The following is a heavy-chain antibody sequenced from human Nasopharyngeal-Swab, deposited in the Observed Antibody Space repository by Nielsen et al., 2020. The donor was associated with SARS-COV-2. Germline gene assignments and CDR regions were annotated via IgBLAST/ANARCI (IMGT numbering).Heavy chain of an antibody. CDR1: GFTFSNFA. CDR2: VSYDGNNE. Sequence: GESLKISCTASGFTFSNFAMHWVRQAPGKGLEWVAVVSYDGNNEYYADSVKGRFTISRDNSKNTLYLQMSSLRAEDTAVYYCAASDSGYDWYYYYGMDVWGQGTTVTVSS. CDR3: AASDSGYDWYYYYGMDV. V-gene: IGHV3-30-3*01. J-gene: IGHJ6*02. D-gene: IGHD5-12*01.